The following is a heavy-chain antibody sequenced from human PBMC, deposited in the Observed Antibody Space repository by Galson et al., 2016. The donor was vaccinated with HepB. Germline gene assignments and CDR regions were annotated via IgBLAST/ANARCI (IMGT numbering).Heavy chain of an antibody. D-gene: IGHD3-22*01. CDR2: IWFDGTKA. CDR1: GFTLSPYG. CDR3: ARLYYHDSGHYANHYGMNL. J-gene: IGHJ6*02. Sequence: SLRLSCAASGFTLSPYGMHWVRQAPGKGLEWVAVIWFDGTKAYYSDSVKGRFTISRNNPKNTLSLQMNSLRVEDTAVYYCARLYYHDSGHYANHYGMNLWGQGTPVTV. V-gene: IGHV3-33*01.